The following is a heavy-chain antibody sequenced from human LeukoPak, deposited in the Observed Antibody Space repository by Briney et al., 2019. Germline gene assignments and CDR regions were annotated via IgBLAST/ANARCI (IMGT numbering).Heavy chain of an antibody. CDR1: GGSFSGYY. CDR3: ARIMEYRSYGDYYYGMDV. CDR2: INHSGST. V-gene: IGHV4-34*01. D-gene: IGHD5-18*01. Sequence: SETLSLTCEVYGGSFSGYYWNWIRQPPGKGLEWIGEINHSGSTNYNLSLKSRVSISVDTSKNHFSPKLSSLTAADTAVYYCARIMEYRSYGDYYYGMDVWGQGTTVTVSS. J-gene: IGHJ6*02.